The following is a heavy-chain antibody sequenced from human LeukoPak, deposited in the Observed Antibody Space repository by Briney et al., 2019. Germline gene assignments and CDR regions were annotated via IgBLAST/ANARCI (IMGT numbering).Heavy chain of an antibody. CDR3: AKDATAVVGTVYMDV. CDR2: ISNFGDII. Sequence: PGGSLRLSCAASGFTFSNYEMNWVRQAPGKGLEWISHISNFGDIIHYADSVEGRFTISRDNAKNSLYLQMDSLRAEDTAVYYRAKDATAVVGTVYMDVWGKGTTVTISS. V-gene: IGHV3-48*03. J-gene: IGHJ6*03. CDR1: GFTFSNYE. D-gene: IGHD6-13*01.